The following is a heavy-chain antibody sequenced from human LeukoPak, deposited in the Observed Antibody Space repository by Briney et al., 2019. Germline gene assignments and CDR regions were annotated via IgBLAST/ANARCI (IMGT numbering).Heavy chain of an antibody. D-gene: IGHD5-12*01. CDR1: GGSFSGYY. J-gene: IGHJ4*02. CDR3: ARVITSGYYYFDY. V-gene: IGHV4-34*01. Sequence: SETLSLTCAVYGGSFSGYYWSWIRQPPGKGLEWIGEINHSGSTNYNPSLKSRVTISVDTSKNQFSLKLSSVTAADTAVYYCARVITSGYYYFDYWGQGTLVTVSS. CDR2: INHSGST.